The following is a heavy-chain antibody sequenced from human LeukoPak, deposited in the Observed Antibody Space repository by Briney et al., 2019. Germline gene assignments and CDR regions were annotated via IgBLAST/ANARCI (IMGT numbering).Heavy chain of an antibody. D-gene: IGHD6-13*01. Sequence: GGSLRLSCAVSGFTFSSYSMNWVRRAPGEGLEWVSSISSSSTYIYYADSVKGRFTISRDDAKNSLYLQMNSLRAEDTAVYYCARDTWTPIAAAASYWGQGTLVTVSS. J-gene: IGHJ4*02. V-gene: IGHV3-21*01. CDR3: ARDTWTPIAAAASY. CDR1: GFTFSSYS. CDR2: ISSSSTYI.